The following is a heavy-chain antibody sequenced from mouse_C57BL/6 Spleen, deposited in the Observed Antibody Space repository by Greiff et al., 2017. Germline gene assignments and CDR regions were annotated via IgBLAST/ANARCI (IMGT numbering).Heavy chain of an antibody. Sequence: EVQLQQSGPGLVKPSQSLSLTCSVTGYSITSGYYWNWIRQFPGNKLEWMGYISYDGSNNYNPSLKNRISITRDTSKNQFFLKLNSVTTEDTATYYCARDYDYDVGYYFDYWGQGTTLTVSS. J-gene: IGHJ2*01. CDR1: GYSITSGYY. CDR2: ISYDGSN. V-gene: IGHV3-6*01. D-gene: IGHD2-4*01. CDR3: ARDYDYDVGYYFDY.